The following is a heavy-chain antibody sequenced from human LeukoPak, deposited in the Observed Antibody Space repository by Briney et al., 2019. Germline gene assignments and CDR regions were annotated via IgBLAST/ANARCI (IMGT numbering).Heavy chain of an antibody. CDR2: IKSKTDGGTT. CDR1: GFTFSNAW. V-gene: IGHV3-15*01. J-gene: IGHJ4*02. CDR3: TGRDYVWGSYRYELDY. Sequence: PGGSLRLPCAASGFTFSNAWMSWVRQAPGKGLEWVGRIKSKTDGGTTDYAAPVKGRFTISRDDSKNTLYLQMNSLKTEDTAVYYCTGRDYVWGSYRYELDYWGQGTLVTVSS. D-gene: IGHD3-16*02.